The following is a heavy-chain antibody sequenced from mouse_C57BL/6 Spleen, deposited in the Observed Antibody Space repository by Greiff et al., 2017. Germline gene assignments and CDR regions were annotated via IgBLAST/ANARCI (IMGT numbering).Heavy chain of an antibody. D-gene: IGHD2-5*01. CDR2: IDPSDSET. V-gene: IGHV1-52*01. J-gene: IGHJ2*01. Sequence: VQLQQPGAELVRPGSSVKLSCKASGYTFTSYWMHWVKQRPIQGLEWIGNIDPSDSETHYNQKFKDKATLTVDKSSSTAYMQLSSLTSEDSAVYYCASGYYSNYRLDYWGQGTTLTVSS. CDR1: GYTFTSYW. CDR3: ASGYYSNYRLDY.